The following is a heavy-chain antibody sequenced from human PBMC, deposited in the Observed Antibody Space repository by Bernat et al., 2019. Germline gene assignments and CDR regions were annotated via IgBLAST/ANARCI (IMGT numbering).Heavy chain of an antibody. Sequence: QVTLRESGPALVKPTQTLTLTCTFSGFSLSTSGMCVSWIRQPPGKALEWLARIDWDDDKYYSTSLKTRLTISKDTSKKQVVLTMINMDPVDTATYYCARSFDYDYIWGKYDWGQGTLVTVSS. D-gene: IGHD3-16*01. CDR2: IDWDDDK. CDR3: ARSFDYDYIWGKYD. V-gene: IGHV2-70*15. J-gene: IGHJ4*02. CDR1: GFSLSTSGMC.